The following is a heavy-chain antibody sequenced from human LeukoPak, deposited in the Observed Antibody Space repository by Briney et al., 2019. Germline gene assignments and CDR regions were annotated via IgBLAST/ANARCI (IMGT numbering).Heavy chain of an antibody. CDR1: GYTFTSYD. Sequence: ASVKVSCKASGYTFTSYDINWVRQATGQGLEWMGWMNPNRGNTGYAQKFQGRVTMTRNTSISTAYMELSSLRSEDTAVYYCARGYYCSSTSCYLTYYYYYGMDVWGQGTTVTVSS. J-gene: IGHJ6*02. CDR3: ARGYYCSSTSCYLTYYYYYGMDV. V-gene: IGHV1-8*01. D-gene: IGHD2-2*01. CDR2: MNPNRGNT.